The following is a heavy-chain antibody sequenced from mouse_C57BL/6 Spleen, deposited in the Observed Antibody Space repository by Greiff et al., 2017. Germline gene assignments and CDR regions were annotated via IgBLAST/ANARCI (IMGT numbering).Heavy chain of an antibody. CDR1: GYSFTGYF. V-gene: IGHV1-20*01. D-gene: IGHD2-3*01. J-gene: IGHJ3*01. CDR3: AREEDDGDYVVAD. CDR2: INPYNGDT. Sequence: VHVQQSGPELVKPGASVKISCKASGYSFTGYFMNWVMQSRGTSLEWIGRINPYNGDTFYNQKFKGKATLTVDKSSSTAHMELRSRTSEDSAVYYCAREEDDGDYVVADWGKGTLVTVSA.